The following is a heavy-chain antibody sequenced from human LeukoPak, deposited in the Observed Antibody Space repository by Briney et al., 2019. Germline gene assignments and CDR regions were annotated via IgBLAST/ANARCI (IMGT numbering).Heavy chain of an antibody. CDR1: GGTFSSYA. D-gene: IGHD1-26*01. Sequence: SVKVSCKASGGTFSSYAISWVRQAPGQGLEWMGGIIPIFGTANYAQKFQGRVTITTDESTSTAYLELSSLRSEDTAVYYCARSPSGSYSWDIDYWGQGTLVTVSS. CDR2: IIPIFGTA. J-gene: IGHJ4*02. V-gene: IGHV1-69*05. CDR3: ARSPSGSYSWDIDY.